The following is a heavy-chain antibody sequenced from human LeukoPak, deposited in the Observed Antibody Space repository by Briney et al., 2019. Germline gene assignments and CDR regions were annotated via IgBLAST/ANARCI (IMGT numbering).Heavy chain of an antibody. V-gene: IGHV1-2*02. CDR2: INPNSGGT. D-gene: IGHD1-26*01. Sequence: ASVTVSCKASGYTFTGYYMHWVRQAPGEGLEWMGWINPNSGGTNYAQKFQGRVTMTRDTSISTAYMELSRLRSDDTAVYYCARDMIVGATCFDYWGQGTLVTVSS. J-gene: IGHJ4*02. CDR1: GYTFTGYY. CDR3: ARDMIVGATCFDY.